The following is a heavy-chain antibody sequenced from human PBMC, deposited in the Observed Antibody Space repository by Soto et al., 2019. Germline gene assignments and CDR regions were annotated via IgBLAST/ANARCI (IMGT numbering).Heavy chain of an antibody. D-gene: IGHD3-9*01. Sequence: QLQLQESGPGLVKPSETLSLTCTVSGGSISSSSYYWGWIRQPPGKGLEWIGSIYYSGSTYYNPSLKSRVTISVDTSKNQFSLKLSSVTAADTAVYYCARYYDILTGYLYWGQGTLVTVSS. CDR2: IYYSGST. CDR1: GGSISSSSYY. J-gene: IGHJ4*02. V-gene: IGHV4-39*01. CDR3: ARYYDILTGYLY.